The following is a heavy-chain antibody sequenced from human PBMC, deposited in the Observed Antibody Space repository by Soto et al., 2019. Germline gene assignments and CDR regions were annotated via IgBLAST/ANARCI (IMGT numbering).Heavy chain of an antibody. D-gene: IGHD6-19*01. V-gene: IGHV3-33*01. Sequence: VGSLRLSCAASGFTFSSYGMHWVRQAPGKGLEWVAVIWYDGSNKYYADSVKGRFTISRDNSKNTLYLQMNSLRAEDTAVYYCARSRKRGWDYYYYGMDVWGQGTTVTVSS. CDR3: ARSRKRGWDYYYYGMDV. CDR2: IWYDGSNK. J-gene: IGHJ6*02. CDR1: GFTFSSYG.